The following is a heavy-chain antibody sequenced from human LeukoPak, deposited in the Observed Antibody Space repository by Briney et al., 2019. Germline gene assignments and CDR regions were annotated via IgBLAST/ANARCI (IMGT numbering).Heavy chain of an antibody. CDR2: IYSGGDT. J-gene: IGHJ4*02. V-gene: IGHV3-53*01. CDR1: GFTVSNNY. Sequence: PGGSLRLSCAASGFTVSNNYMSWVRQAPGKGLEWVSVIYSGGDTYYADSVKGRFTISRDTSKNTLYLQMNSLRAEDAAVYYCAAEGDYGEDFDYWGQGTLVTVSS. CDR3: AAEGDYGEDFDY. D-gene: IGHD4-17*01.